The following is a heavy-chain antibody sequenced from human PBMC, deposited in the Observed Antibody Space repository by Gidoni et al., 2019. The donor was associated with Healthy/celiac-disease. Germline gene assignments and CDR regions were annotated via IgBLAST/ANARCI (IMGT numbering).Heavy chain of an antibody. Sequence: QVQLQESGPGLVKPSQTLSLTCTVSGGPISRGSYYWSWIRQPAGKGLEWIGRIYTSGSTNYNPSLKSRVTISVDTSKNQFSLKLSSGTAADTAVYYCARAGGDYPTWYFDLWGRGTLVTVSS. CDR3: ARAGGDYPTWYFDL. CDR2: IYTSGST. CDR1: GGPISRGSYY. D-gene: IGHD4-17*01. J-gene: IGHJ2*01. V-gene: IGHV4-61*02.